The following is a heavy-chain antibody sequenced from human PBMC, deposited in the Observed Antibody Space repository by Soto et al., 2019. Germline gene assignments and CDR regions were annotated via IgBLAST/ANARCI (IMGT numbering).Heavy chain of an antibody. CDR3: ARHSWGDMVDY. D-gene: IGHD2-21*01. V-gene: IGHV4-39*01. CDR1: GGSISSSSYY. CDR2: IYYSGST. Sequence: QLQLQESGPGLVKPSETLSLTCTVSGGSISSSSYYWGWIRQPPGKGLEWIGSIYYSGSTYYNPSLKSRVTISVDTSKNQFSLKMSSVTAADTAVYYCARHSWGDMVDYWGQGTLVTVSS. J-gene: IGHJ4*02.